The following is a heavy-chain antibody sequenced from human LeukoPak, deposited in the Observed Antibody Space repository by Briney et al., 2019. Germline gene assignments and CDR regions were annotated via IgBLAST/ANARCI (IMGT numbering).Heavy chain of an antibody. CDR2: INPSGGST. D-gene: IGHD5-24*01. V-gene: IGHV1-46*01. CDR1: GYTFTSYY. Sequence: ASVKVSCKASGYTFTSYYMHWVRQAPGQGLEWMGIINPSGGSTSYAQKFQGRVTMTRDTSISTAYMELSRLRSDDTAVYYCSMFNNYGLFDYWGQGTLVTVSS. J-gene: IGHJ4*02. CDR3: SMFNNYGLFDY.